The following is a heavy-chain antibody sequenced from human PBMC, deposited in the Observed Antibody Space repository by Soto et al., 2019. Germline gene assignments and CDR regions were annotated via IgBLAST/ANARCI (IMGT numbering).Heavy chain of an antibody. CDR1: GYTFTNYP. Sequence: ASVKVSCKASGYTFTNYPMHWVRQAPGQGPEWLGWISTGNGNTKWSQKFQGRVTITWDTSATTTYIELSSLRSEDTAVYYCDSVGSRWPSCYSDYWGQALLVTVSS. J-gene: IGHJ4*02. CDR3: DSVGSRWPSCYSDY. V-gene: IGHV1-3*04. D-gene: IGHD6-19*01. CDR2: ISTGNGNT.